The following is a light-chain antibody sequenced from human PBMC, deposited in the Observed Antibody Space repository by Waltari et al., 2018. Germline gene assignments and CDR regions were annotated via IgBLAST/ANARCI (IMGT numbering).Light chain of an antibody. J-gene: IGKJ2*01. V-gene: IGKV1-33*01. Sequence: DIQMTQSPSPLSASVGDRVTISCQASRDIKNFLNWYQQKPGQAPKLLIYDTSNLEIGVPSRFSGRGSGTHFTFTISSLQPEDVATYYCQQYDDFPPYTFGQGTKVEIK. CDR3: QQYDDFPPYT. CDR2: DTS. CDR1: RDIKNF.